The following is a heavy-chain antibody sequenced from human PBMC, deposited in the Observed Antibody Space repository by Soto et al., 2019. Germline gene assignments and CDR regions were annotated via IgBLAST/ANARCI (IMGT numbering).Heavy chain of an antibody. Sequence: GGLLRLSCAAAEFTFSSYAVHWVSQAPGKGLEWVAKIKQDGGEKYYVDSVKGRFTISRDNAKNSLYLQMNSLRAEDTAVYYCARYMDYFDGYAYSDAFDFWGQGTMVTVSS. V-gene: IGHV3-7*01. CDR3: ARYMDYFDGYAYSDAFDF. D-gene: IGHD3-16*01. J-gene: IGHJ3*01. CDR1: EFTFSSYA. CDR2: IKQDGGEK.